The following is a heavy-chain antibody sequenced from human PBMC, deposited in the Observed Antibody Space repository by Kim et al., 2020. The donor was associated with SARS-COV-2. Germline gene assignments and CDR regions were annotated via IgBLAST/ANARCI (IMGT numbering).Heavy chain of an antibody. J-gene: IGHJ3*02. V-gene: IGHV1-69*13. D-gene: IGHD3-22*01. CDR1: GGTFSSYA. CDR3: AARITMIVVVPGAFDI. CDR2: IIPIFGTA. Sequence: SVKVSCKASGGTFSSYAISWVRQAPGQGLEWMGGIIPIFGTANYAQKFQGRVTITADESTSTAYMELSSLRSEDTAVYYCAARITMIVVVPGAFDIWGQGTMVTVSS.